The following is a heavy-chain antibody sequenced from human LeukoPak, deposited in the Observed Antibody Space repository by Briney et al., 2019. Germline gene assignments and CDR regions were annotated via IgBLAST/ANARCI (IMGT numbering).Heavy chain of an antibody. J-gene: IGHJ4*02. D-gene: IGHD3-22*01. CDR3: ATPAEYYYDSSGYYRFDY. Sequence: PGGSLRLSCAASGFTFSSYSMNWVRQAPGKGLEWVSYTSSSSSTIYYADSVKGRFTISRDNAKNSLYLQMNSLRDEDTAVYYCATPAEYYYDSSGYYRFDYWGQGTLVTVSS. CDR1: GFTFSSYS. CDR2: TSSSSSTI. V-gene: IGHV3-48*02.